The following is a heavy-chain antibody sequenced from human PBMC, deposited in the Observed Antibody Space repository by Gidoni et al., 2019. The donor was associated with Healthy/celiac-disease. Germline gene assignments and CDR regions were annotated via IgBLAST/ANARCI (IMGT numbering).Heavy chain of an antibody. D-gene: IGHD4-17*01. J-gene: IGHJ4*02. CDR1: GFTFDDYA. Sequence: EVQLVESGGGLVQPGRSLRLSCAASGFTFDDYAMHWVRQAPGKGLEWVSGISWNSGSIGYADSVKGRFTISRDNAKNSLYLQMNSLRAEDTALYYCAKGGYSWFYGARPTESSGVLHYFDYWGQGTLVTVSS. V-gene: IGHV3-9*01. CDR3: AKGGYSWFYGARPTESSGVLHYFDY. CDR2: ISWNSGSI.